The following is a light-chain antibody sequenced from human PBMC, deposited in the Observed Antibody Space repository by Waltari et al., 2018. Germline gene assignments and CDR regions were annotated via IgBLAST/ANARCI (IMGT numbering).Light chain of an antibody. CDR3: QSADSTSTYYV. CDR2: KDT. CDR1: AWPEQY. Sequence: SSDLAQPPSVSVSPGQTARTTCSGDAWPEQYAYWYQQKPGQAPVLVIYKDTERPSGIPERFSGSNSGTTVTLTISGVQAEDEADYYCQSADSTSTYYVFGSGTKVTVL. V-gene: IGLV3-25*03. J-gene: IGLJ1*01.